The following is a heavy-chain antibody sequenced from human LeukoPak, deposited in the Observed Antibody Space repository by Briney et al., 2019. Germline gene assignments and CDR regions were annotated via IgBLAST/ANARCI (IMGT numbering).Heavy chain of an antibody. CDR1: GFTFSDHY. Sequence: GGSLRLSCAASGFTFSDHYMDWVRQAPGKGLEWVGRSRDKTKSYTTDYAASVKGRFTISRDNSRDTLYLQMNSLRAEDTALYYCAKDIISQLVGDAFDIWGQGTMVTVSS. CDR2: SRDKTKSYTT. CDR3: AKDIISQLVGDAFDI. D-gene: IGHD6-13*01. J-gene: IGHJ3*02. V-gene: IGHV3-72*01.